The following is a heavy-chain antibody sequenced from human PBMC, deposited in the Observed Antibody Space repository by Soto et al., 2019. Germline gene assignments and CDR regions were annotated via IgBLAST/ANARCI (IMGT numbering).Heavy chain of an antibody. J-gene: IGHJ5*02. Sequence: SVKVSCKASGGPFISYAIIWVRQAPGQGLEWMGGIIPIFGTANYAQKFQGRVTITADESTSTAYMELSSLRFEDTAVYYCARAIVGPTTTGWLDPWGQGTLVTVSS. V-gene: IGHV1-69*01. D-gene: IGHD1-26*01. CDR1: GGPFISYA. CDR2: IIPIFGTA. CDR3: ARAIVGPTTTGWLDP.